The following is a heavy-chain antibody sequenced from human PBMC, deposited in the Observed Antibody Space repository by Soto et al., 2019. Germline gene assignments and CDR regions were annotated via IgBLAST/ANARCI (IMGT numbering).Heavy chain of an antibody. CDR1: GGSISVYY. V-gene: IGHV4-59*01. Sequence: QVQLQESGPGQVKPSETLSLTCTISGGSISVYYWSWIRQPPGQALEWIGYIYDSGSPYYNPSLRSQVIISTDTSKNQNSLKLASATAADTAGYYCARGVGSSPPRYWGRGTLVTVSS. CDR3: ARGVGSSPPRY. J-gene: IGHJ4*02. D-gene: IGHD1-26*01. CDR2: IYDSGSP.